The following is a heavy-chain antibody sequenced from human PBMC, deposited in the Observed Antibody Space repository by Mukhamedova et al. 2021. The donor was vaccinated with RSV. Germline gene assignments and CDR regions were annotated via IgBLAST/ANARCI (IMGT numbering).Heavy chain of an antibody. D-gene: IGHD4-23*01. V-gene: IGHV6-1*01. CDR3: ARAVVPTVVKGVGGFDL. CDR2: KWYN. Sequence: KWYNDYAVSVKSRITINPDTSKNQFSLQLNSVTPEDTAVYYCARAVVPTVVKGVGGFDLWGRGTLVTVSS. J-gene: IGHJ2*01.